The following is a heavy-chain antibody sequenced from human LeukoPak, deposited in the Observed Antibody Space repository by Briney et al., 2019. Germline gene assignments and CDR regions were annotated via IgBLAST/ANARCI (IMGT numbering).Heavy chain of an antibody. CDR3: AREAGVWGSYPDY. D-gene: IGHD3-16*02. J-gene: IGHJ4*02. CDR2: IYYSGST. CDR1: GGSISSYY. Sequence: SETLSLTCTVSGGSISSYYWSWIRQPPGKGLEWIGYIYYSGSTNYNPSLKSRVTISVDTSKNQFSLKLSSVTAADTAVYYCAREAGVWGSYPDYWGQGTLVTVSS. V-gene: IGHV4-59*01.